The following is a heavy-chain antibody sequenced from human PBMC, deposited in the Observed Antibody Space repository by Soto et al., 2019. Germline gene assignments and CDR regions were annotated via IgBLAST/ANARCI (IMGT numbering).Heavy chain of an antibody. CDR3: ASGMVVGASSTDFDY. CDR1: GYTFTSYG. J-gene: IGHJ4*02. D-gene: IGHD1-26*01. V-gene: IGHV1-18*01. Sequence: ASVKLSCKASGYTFTSYGISWVRQAPGQGLEWMGWISAYNGNTNYAQKLQGRVTMTTDTSTSTAYMELRSLRSDDTAVYYCASGMVVGASSTDFDYWGQGTLVTVSS. CDR2: ISAYNGNT.